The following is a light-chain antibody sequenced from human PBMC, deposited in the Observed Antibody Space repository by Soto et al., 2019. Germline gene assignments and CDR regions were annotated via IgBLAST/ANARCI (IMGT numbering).Light chain of an antibody. J-gene: IGLJ1*01. CDR2: GNN. Sequence: QSVLTQPPSVSGAPGQRVTISCTGSRSNIGAAYDVNWYQQLPGTAPKRLIYGNNNRPSGVPDRFSVSKSGTSASLAITGLQAEDEADYYCQSYDSRLSDYVFGTGTKLTVL. CDR3: QSYDSRLSDYV. V-gene: IGLV1-40*01. CDR1: RSNIGAAYD.